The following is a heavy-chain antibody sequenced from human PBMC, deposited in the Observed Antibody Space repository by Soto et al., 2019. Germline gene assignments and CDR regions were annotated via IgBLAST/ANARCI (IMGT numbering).Heavy chain of an antibody. V-gene: IGHV2-5*02. Sequence: QITLMESGPTLVKPTQTLTLTCTFSGFSLSTGGVGVGWIRQPPGKALEWLALIYWDDDKRYSPSLRSRLTLTKDTSKTQVVLTMTNMDPVDTATYYCTHSRCGGDCLQSYSSHYYYGMDVWGQGTTVTVSS. D-gene: IGHD2-21*02. CDR3: THSRCGGDCLQSYSSHYYYGMDV. CDR1: GFSLSTGGVG. J-gene: IGHJ6*02. CDR2: IYWDDDK.